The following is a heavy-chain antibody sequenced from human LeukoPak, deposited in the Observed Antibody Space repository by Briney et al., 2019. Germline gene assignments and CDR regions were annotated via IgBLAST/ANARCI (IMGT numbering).Heavy chain of an antibody. J-gene: IGHJ4*02. V-gene: IGHV3-23*01. CDR2: ISESGGAT. Sequence: GGSLRLSCAASGFPFSSYVTNWVRQAPGKGLEWVSSISESGGATYSADSVKGRFAISRDNSKNTLYLQMNSLRAEDTAVYYCAKRNGGVGGIFDYWGQETLVTVSS. CDR1: GFPFSSYV. D-gene: IGHD1-26*01. CDR3: AKRNGGVGGIFDY.